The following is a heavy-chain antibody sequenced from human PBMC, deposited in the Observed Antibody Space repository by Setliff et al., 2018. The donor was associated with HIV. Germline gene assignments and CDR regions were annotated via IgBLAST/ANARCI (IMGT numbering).Heavy chain of an antibody. CDR1: GYSISSGYF. J-gene: IGHJ4*02. V-gene: IGHV4-61*09. D-gene: IGHD3-3*01. CDR3: ARHRVRDSWRGLGGTLDY. CDR2: ISTGGTT. Sequence: SETLSLTCAVSGYSISSGYFWGWIRQPAGKGLEWIGHISTGGTTKYNPSLKSRVTISVDTSKNHFSLKLRSVTAADTAMYYCARHRVRDSWRGLGGTLDYWGQGTRVTVSS.